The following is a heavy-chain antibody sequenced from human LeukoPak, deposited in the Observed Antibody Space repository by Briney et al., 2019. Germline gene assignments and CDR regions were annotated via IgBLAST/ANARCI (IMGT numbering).Heavy chain of an antibody. D-gene: IGHD3-3*01. CDR1: VFTFSSYA. CDR3: ARDHAGSITIFGVEPLSWFDP. V-gene: IGHV3-30-3*01. Sequence: GGSLRLSCAASVFTFSSYAMHWVRQAPGKGLEGVAVISYDGSNKYYADSVKGRFTISRDNSKTTLYLQMNSLRAEDSAVYYCARDHAGSITIFGVEPLSWFDPWGQGTLVTVSS. J-gene: IGHJ5*02. CDR2: ISYDGSNK.